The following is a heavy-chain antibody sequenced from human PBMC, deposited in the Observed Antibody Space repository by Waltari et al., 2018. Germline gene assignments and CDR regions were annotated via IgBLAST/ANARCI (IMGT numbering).Heavy chain of an antibody. J-gene: IGHJ4*02. D-gene: IGHD1-26*01. CDR1: RFTFSSHA. Sequence: QVQLVESGGGVVQPGRSLRLSCAASRFTFSSHAMPWVRQAPGKGLEWVTFISYEGSTKYYADSVKGRFTISRDNSKNTVYLQMNNLRAEDTAVYYCARDYSEKYAYDYWGQGILVTVSS. CDR2: ISYEGSTK. CDR3: ARDYSEKYAYDY. V-gene: IGHV3-30-3*01.